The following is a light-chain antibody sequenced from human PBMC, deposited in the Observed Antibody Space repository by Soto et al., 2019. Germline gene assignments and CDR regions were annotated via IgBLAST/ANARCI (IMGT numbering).Light chain of an antibody. CDR3: QQYNIGA. CDR2: GAS. J-gene: IGKJ1*01. V-gene: IGKV3-15*01. CDR1: KSVSSN. Sequence: EIVMTQSPATLSVSPGERATLSCRASKSVSSNLAWYQQKPGQAPRLLIYGASTRATGIPARFSGSGSGTEFTLTISSLQSEDFAVYYCQQYNIGAFGQGTKVEIK.